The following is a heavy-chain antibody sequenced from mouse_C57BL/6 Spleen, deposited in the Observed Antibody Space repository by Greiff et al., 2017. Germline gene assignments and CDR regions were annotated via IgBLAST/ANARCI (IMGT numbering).Heavy chain of an antibody. CDR1: GFTFSNYW. CDR3: TGRYGYYGYFDV. CDR2: IRLKSDNYAT. D-gene: IGHD2-2*01. Sequence: EVMLVESGGGLVQPGGSMKLSCVASGFTFSNYWMNWVRQSPEKGLEWVAQIRLKSDNYATHYAESVKGRFTISRDDSKSSVYLQMNNLRAEDTGIYYCTGRYGYYGYFDVWGTGTTVTVSS. J-gene: IGHJ1*03. V-gene: IGHV6-3*01.